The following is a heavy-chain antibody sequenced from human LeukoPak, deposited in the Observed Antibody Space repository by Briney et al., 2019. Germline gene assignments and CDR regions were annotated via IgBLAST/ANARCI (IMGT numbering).Heavy chain of an antibody. CDR1: RFTSSEHF. V-gene: IGHV3-7*01. D-gene: IGHD3-22*01. Sequence: GGCRRLSCAASRFTSSEHFMGWVRQAPGEGLEWVANIKKEGSEKYYVDSVKGRFTISRDNAKNSLYLQMNSLRAEDTAVYYCARDLYRILVAPHYFDYWGQGTLVTVSS. J-gene: IGHJ4*02. CDR2: IKKEGSEK. CDR3: ARDLYRILVAPHYFDY.